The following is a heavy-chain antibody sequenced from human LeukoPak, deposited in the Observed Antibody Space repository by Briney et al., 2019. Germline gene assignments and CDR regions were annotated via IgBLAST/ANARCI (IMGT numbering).Heavy chain of an antibody. D-gene: IGHD4-17*01. CDR3: AREDFYGDSPNWYFDL. J-gene: IGHJ2*01. V-gene: IGHV3-74*01. Sequence: GGSLRLSCAASGFTLTSYCMHWVRQAPGKGLVWVSRINTKRSSTSYADTVKGRFTISRDNAKNSAYLQMNSLRAEDTAVYYCAREDFYGDSPNWYFDLWGRGTLVTVSS. CDR1: GFTLTSYC. CDR2: INTKRSST.